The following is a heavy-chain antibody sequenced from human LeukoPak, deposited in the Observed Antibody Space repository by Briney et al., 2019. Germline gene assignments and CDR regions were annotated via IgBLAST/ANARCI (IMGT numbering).Heavy chain of an antibody. V-gene: IGHV3-53*05. J-gene: IGHJ4*02. D-gene: IGHD2/OR15-2a*01. CDR2: IYSGGNI. CDR1: GFTVSSTY. Sequence: PGGSLRLSCAASGFTVSSTYMSWVRQAPGKGLEWVSVIYSGGNIYYIDSVKGRFTISRDTSKNTLYLQMNSLRAEDTAVYYCARISIGPDYWGQGTLVTVSS. CDR3: ARISIGPDY.